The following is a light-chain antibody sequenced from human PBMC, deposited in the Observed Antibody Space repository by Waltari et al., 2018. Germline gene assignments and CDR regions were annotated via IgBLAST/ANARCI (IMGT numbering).Light chain of an antibody. J-gene: IGKJ4*01. CDR2: DAS. Sequence: EIVLTQSPANLSLSPGERATLSCRASQSASTSLAWYQQKPALPPRLLIYDASNRATDIPARFSGSGSGTDFTLTISSLEPEDFAVYYCQQRYDWPLTFGGGTKMEIK. CDR3: QQRYDWPLT. CDR1: QSASTS. V-gene: IGKV3-11*01.